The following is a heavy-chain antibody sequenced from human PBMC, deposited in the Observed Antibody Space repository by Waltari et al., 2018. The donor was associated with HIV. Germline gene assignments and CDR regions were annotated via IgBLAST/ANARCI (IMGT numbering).Heavy chain of an antibody. D-gene: IGHD1-7*01. Sequence: EVQLVESGGGLVQPGGSLRLSCAASGFTVSSNYMSWVRQAPGKGLEWVSVIYSGGSTSYADSVKGRFTISRDNSKNTLYLQMNSLRAEDTAVYYCARPHHGTTHPLRYWGQGTLVTVSS. CDR2: IYSGGST. CDR3: ARPHHGTTHPLRY. J-gene: IGHJ4*02. V-gene: IGHV3-66*02. CDR1: GFTVSSNY.